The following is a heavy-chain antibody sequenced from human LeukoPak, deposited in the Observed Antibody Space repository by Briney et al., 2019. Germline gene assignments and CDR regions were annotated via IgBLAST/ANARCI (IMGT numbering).Heavy chain of an antibody. D-gene: IGHD1-26*01. CDR2: IYPGDSDT. Sequence: GESLQISCQGSGYSFTSYWIGWVRQMPGKGLEWMGIIYPGDSDTRYSPSFQGQVTISADKSISTAYLQWSSLKASDTAMYYCASSKRGTGSAFDIWGQGTMVTVSS. CDR1: GYSFTSYW. V-gene: IGHV5-51*01. CDR3: ASSKRGTGSAFDI. J-gene: IGHJ3*02.